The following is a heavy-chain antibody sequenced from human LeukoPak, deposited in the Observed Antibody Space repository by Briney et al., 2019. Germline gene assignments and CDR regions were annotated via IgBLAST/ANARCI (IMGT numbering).Heavy chain of an antibody. Sequence: ASVKVSCKASGYTFTSYYMHWVRQAPGQGLEWMGIINPSGGSTSYAQKFQGRVTMTRDTSTSTVYMELSSLRSEDTAVYYCATDRSSGSQPEENWFDPWGQGTLVTVSS. D-gene: IGHD1-26*01. CDR3: ATDRSSGSQPEENWFDP. J-gene: IGHJ5*02. CDR2: INPSGGST. V-gene: IGHV1-46*01. CDR1: GYTFTSYY.